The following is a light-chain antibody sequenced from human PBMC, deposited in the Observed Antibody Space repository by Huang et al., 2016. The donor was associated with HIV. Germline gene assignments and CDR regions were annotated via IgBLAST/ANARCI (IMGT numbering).Light chain of an antibody. V-gene: IGKV1-39*01. CDR2: AAS. Sequence: DIQMTQPPASPSASVGDRVTITCRASQSISDYFNWYQQKPGKAPKLLIYAASNLENGVPSRFSGSGSETHFTLTISGLQPEDVATYYCQQGYSLWTFGQGTKVDIK. CDR3: QQGYSLWT. J-gene: IGKJ1*01. CDR1: QSISDY.